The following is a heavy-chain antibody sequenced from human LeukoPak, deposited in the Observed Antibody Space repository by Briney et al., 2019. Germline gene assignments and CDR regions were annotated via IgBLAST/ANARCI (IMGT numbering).Heavy chain of an antibody. CDR2: MNPNSGNT. CDR1: GYTFTSYD. V-gene: IGHV1-8*01. J-gene: IGHJ3*02. Sequence: ASVKVSCKASGYTFTSYDINWVRQATGQGLEWMGWMNPNSGNTNYAQKLQGRVTMTTDTSTSTAYMELRSLRSDDTAVYYCARGTYGDYGLRAFDIWGQGTMVTVSS. CDR3: ARGTYGDYGLRAFDI. D-gene: IGHD4-17*01.